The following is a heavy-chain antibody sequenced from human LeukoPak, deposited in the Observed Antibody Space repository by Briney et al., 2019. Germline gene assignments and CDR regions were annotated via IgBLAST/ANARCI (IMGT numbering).Heavy chain of an antibody. CDR3: ASGGKYCTGGACYGD. J-gene: IGHJ4*02. V-gene: IGHV3-53*01. CDR1: GFIVSDDY. CDR2: ICSGGAT. D-gene: IGHD2-8*02. Sequence: PGGSLRLSCAASGFIVSDDYISWVRQTPGKGLEWVSVICSGGATFYADSVKGRFTISRDNSKNTVHLQMNSLRAEDTAVYYCASGGKYCTGGACYGDWGQGTLVTVSS.